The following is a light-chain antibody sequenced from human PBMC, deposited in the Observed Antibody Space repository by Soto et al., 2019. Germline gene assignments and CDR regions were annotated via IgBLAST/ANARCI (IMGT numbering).Light chain of an antibody. V-gene: IGKV3D-15*01. CDR1: QSVSSN. CDR2: GAS. J-gene: IGKJ5*01. CDR3: QQRNNWPPIT. Sequence: EIVMTQSPATLSVSPGERATFSCRASQSVSSNVAWYQQKPGQAPRLLIYGASIRATGIPDRFSGSGSGTDFTLTISSLEPEDFALYYCQQRNNWPPITFGQGTRLEIK.